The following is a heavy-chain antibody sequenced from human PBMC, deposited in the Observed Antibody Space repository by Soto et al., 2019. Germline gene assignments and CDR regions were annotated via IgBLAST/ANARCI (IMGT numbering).Heavy chain of an antibody. CDR2: ISAYNGNT. CDR1: GYTFTSYG. J-gene: IGHJ6*02. D-gene: IGHD6-13*01. Sequence: ASVKVSCKASGYTFTSYGISWVRQAPGQGLEWMGWISAYNGNTNYAQKLQGRVTMTTDTSTSTAYMELRSLRSDDTAVYYCARGRPIAAAGMAGYYYYYYGMDVWGQGTTVTVSS. V-gene: IGHV1-18*04. CDR3: ARGRPIAAAGMAGYYYYYYGMDV.